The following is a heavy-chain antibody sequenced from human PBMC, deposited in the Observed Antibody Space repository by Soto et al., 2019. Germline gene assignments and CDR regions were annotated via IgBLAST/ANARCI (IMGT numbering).Heavy chain of an antibody. Sequence: AASLQVSCKTSGYPFIDYYVHWVRQTPGQGLEWVGWINPNSGASNYAQNFQGRVTMTRDRSSSTVYMELTGLRSDDTAVYYCGRWRDLVATPDSWG. V-gene: IGHV1-2*02. CDR2: INPNSGAS. D-gene: IGHD5-12*01. CDR3: GRWRDLVATPDS. CDR1: GYPFIDYY. J-gene: IGHJ5*01.